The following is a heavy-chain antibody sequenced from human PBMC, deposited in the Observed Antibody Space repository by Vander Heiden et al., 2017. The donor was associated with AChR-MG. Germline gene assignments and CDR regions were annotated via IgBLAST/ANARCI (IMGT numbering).Heavy chain of an antibody. V-gene: IGHV3-66*02. Sequence: ELQLVESGGGLVQTGGSLSLSCAASGSTVSNNYMSWVRQAPGKGLEWVSVIYSGGSTYYADSAKGRFTISRDNVKNTLYLQMKRLRAEDTAVCCCGRGIYNRGAFHIWGHGPMVAISS. CDR1: GSTVSNNY. D-gene: IGHD5-12*01. J-gene: IGHJ3*02. CDR2: IYSGGST. CDR3: GRGIYNRGAFHI.